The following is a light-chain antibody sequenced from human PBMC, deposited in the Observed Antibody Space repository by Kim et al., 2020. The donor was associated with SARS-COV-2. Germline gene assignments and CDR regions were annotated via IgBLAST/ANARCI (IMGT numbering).Light chain of an antibody. Sequence: SYELTQPPSVSVSPGQTARITCSGDALPNQYAYWFQQKPGQAPVLVIYEDTERHSGIPERFSGSTSGTTVTLTISGVQAEDEADYYCQSSDSSDTFWVFGGGTQLTVL. CDR1: ALPNQY. CDR2: EDT. V-gene: IGLV3-25*03. J-gene: IGLJ3*02. CDR3: QSSDSSDTFWV.